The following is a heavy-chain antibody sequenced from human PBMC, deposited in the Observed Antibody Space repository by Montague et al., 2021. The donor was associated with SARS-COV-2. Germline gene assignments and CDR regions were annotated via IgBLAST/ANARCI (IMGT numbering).Heavy chain of an antibody. CDR3: VRDLYCRSTACIGNAFDV. D-gene: IGHD2-2*01. Sequence: SETLSLTCTVSGAFITSHYWSWIRQPPGKGLEWIGNVFSGGNSKYKPSLKSRVTLSVDMSKNQFSLKLTSMTTADTALYYCVRDLYCRSTACIGNAFDVWGQGTMVSVFS. CDR2: VFSGGNS. CDR1: GAFITSHY. J-gene: IGHJ3*01. V-gene: IGHV4-59*11.